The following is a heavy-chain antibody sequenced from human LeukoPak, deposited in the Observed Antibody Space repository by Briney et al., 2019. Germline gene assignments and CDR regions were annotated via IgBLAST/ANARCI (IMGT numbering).Heavy chain of an antibody. V-gene: IGHV3-30*18. CDR3: AKAEAGYTAFDY. J-gene: IGHJ4*02. D-gene: IGHD2-15*01. Sequence: GGSLRLSCAVSGFTFNNYWMGWVRQAPGKGLEWVAVISYDGSNKYYADSVKGRFTISRDNSKNTLYLQMNSLRAEDTAVYYCAKAEAGYTAFDYWGQGTLVTVSS. CDR1: GFTFNNYW. CDR2: ISYDGSNK.